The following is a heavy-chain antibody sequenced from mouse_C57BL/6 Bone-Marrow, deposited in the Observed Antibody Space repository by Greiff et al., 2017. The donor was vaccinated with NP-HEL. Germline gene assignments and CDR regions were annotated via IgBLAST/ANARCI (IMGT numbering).Heavy chain of an antibody. CDR2: IRNIANGYTT. J-gene: IGHJ3*01. V-gene: IGHV7-3*01. CDR3: ARSLWGAY. D-gene: IGHD1-1*02. CDR1: GFTFTDYY. Sequence: DVMLVESGGGLVQPGGSLSLSCAASGFTFTDYYMSWVRQPPGKALEWLGFIRNIANGYTTEYSASVKGRFTISRDNSQSILYLQMNALRAEDSATYYCARSLWGAYWSQGTLVTVSA.